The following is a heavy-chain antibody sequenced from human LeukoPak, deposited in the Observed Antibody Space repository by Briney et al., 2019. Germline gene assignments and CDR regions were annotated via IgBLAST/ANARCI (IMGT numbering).Heavy chain of an antibody. CDR1: GFTFSSYG. Sequence: PGRSLRLSCAASGFTFSSYGMHWVRQAPGKGLEWVAVIWYDGSNKYYADSVKGRFTISRDNSKNTLYLQMNSLRAEDTAVYYCAKQYYGSGSYYVDYFDYWGQGTLVTVSS. V-gene: IGHV3-33*06. CDR2: IWYDGSNK. J-gene: IGHJ4*02. CDR3: AKQYYGSGSYYVDYFDY. D-gene: IGHD3-10*01.